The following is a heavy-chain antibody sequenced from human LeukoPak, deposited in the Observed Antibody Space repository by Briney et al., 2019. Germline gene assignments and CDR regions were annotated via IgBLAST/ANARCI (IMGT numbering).Heavy chain of an antibody. V-gene: IGHV3-33*01. CDR1: GFTFSSYG. J-gene: IGHJ6*02. D-gene: IGHD3-3*01. CDR2: IWYDGSNK. Sequence: GGSLRLSCAASGFTFSSYGMHWVRQSPGKGLEWVAFIWYDGSNKYYADSVKARFTISRDNSKNTLYLQMNSLRAEDTAVYYCARDLLLEWLLFDYYYYGMDVWGQGTTVTVSS. CDR3: ARDLLLEWLLFDYYYYGMDV.